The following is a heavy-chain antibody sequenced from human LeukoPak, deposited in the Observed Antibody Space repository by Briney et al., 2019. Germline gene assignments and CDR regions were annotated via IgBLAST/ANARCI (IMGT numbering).Heavy chain of an antibody. J-gene: IGHJ3*02. CDR3: ARRERLGYSYGRGTLDI. Sequence: GGSLRLSCVASGILVSSNYMSWVRQAPGKGLEWVSFIDSTGSTYYADSVKSRFTISRDNSRNTLYLRMNSLRVEDTAVYYCARRERLGYSYGRGTLDIWGQGTMVTVSS. CDR2: IDSTGST. CDR1: GILVSSNY. V-gene: IGHV3-66*01. D-gene: IGHD5-18*01.